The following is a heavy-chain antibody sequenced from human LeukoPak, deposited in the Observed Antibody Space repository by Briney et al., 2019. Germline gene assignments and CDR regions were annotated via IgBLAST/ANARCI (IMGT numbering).Heavy chain of an antibody. CDR2: ISSGGTYE. CDR1: GFTFSNYA. Sequence: GKSLRLSCAASGFTFSNYAMHWVRQAPGKGLEWVSLISSGGTYEYYADSVKGRFTISRDNSKKTLYQQLNSLRAEDTAVYYCARDSTYYYDSGSSGPHYFDNWGQGTLVTVSS. D-gene: IGHD3-10*01. J-gene: IGHJ4*02. CDR3: ARDSTYYYDSGSSGPHYFDN. V-gene: IGHV3-30*01.